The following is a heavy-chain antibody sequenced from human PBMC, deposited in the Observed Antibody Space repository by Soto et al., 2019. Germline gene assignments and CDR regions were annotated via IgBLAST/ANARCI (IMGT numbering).Heavy chain of an antibody. CDR2: IFHSGST. D-gene: IGHD6-13*01. CDR3: VIGGIAGNWFDP. V-gene: IGHV4-31*03. Sequence: QVQLQESGPGLVKPSQTLSLTCSVSGGSITSGGFYWSWIRQHPEKGLEWIAYIFHSGSTDFNPSLKGRIIISADTSKNQFALKLTSVTAADTVVNYCVIGGIAGNWFDPWGQGTLVTVSS. J-gene: IGHJ5*02. CDR1: GGSITSGGFY.